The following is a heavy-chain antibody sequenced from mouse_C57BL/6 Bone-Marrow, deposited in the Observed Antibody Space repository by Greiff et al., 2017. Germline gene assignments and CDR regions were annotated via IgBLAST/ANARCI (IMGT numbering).Heavy chain of an antibody. Sequence: EVQLQESGGGLVKPGGSVKLSCAASGYTFSSYAMSWVRQTPAKRLEWVATISAGGSYTYYPDNVKGRFTVSRDNAKNNLYLQMSHLKTEDTAMYYCAKDWDGYYGFYFDYWGQGTTLTVSA. V-gene: IGHV5-4*01. CDR1: GYTFSSYA. D-gene: IGHD1-2*01. J-gene: IGHJ2*01. CDR2: ISAGGSYT. CDR3: AKDWDGYYGFYFDY.